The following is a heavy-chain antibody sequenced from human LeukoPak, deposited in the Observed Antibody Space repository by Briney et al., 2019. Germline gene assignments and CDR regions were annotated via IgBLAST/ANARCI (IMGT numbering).Heavy chain of an antibody. Sequence: GGSLRLSCTESGCTFSDHSMNWVRQTPGKRLEYIAYISSSSKTIYYADSVKGRFTISRDNARNSLYLQMNSLTADATGLYYCITVVRGLSAFDYWGQGTLVTVSS. D-gene: IGHD3-10*01. J-gene: IGHJ4*02. CDR1: GCTFSDHS. CDR3: ITVVRGLSAFDY. CDR2: ISSSSKTI. V-gene: IGHV3-48*01.